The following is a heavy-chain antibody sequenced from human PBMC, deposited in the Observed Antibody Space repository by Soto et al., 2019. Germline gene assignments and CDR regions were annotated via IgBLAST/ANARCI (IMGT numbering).Heavy chain of an antibody. CDR3: AKRFAYGSGLDGFDI. CDR1: GFIFSSYA. Sequence: PGGSLRLSCATSGFIFSSYAMTWVRQGPGKGLEWVSGISGNGGTTYYADSVKGRFIISRDNSKNTLFLQMNSLRAEDLAIYYCAKRFAYGSGLDGFDIWGQGTMVTVSS. V-gene: IGHV3-23*01. D-gene: IGHD2-15*01. CDR2: ISGNGGTT. J-gene: IGHJ3*02.